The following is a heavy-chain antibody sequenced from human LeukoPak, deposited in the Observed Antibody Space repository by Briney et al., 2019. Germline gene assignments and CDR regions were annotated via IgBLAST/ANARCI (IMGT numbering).Heavy chain of an antibody. D-gene: IGHD2-21*02. CDR2: ISAYNGNT. CDR3: ARASHIVVVTAIIH. V-gene: IGHV1-18*01. Sequence: ASVKVSCKASGYTFTSYGISWVRQAPGQGLEWMGWISAYNGNTNYAQKLQGRVTMTTDTSTSTAYMELRSLRSDDTAVYYCARASHIVVVTAIIHWGQGTMVTVSS. J-gene: IGHJ3*01. CDR1: GYTFTSYG.